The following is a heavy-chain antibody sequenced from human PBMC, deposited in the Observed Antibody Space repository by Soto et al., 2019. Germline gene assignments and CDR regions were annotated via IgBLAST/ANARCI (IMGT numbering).Heavy chain of an antibody. Sequence: ASVDVYCKASWYGFINSDSRWVRQGTGQGLELMGWINPNSGNGGYAQKFQGRVTMTIDTSTSTSYMDLRSLTSDYTAVYYCARVIPGVEAWFDPWGQGTLVTVSS. J-gene: IGHJ5*02. CDR3: ARVIPGVEAWFDP. CDR2: INPNSGNG. D-gene: IGHD2-2*01. V-gene: IGHV1-8*01. CDR1: WYGFINSD.